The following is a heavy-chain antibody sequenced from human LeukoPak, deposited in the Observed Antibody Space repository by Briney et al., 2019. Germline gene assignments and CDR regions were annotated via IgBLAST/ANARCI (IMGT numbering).Heavy chain of an antibody. CDR1: GGSISSHY. D-gene: IGHD6-13*01. Sequence: PSETLSLTCTVSGGSISSHYWSWIRQPPGKGLEWIGYIYYSGSTNYNPSLKSRVTTSVDTSKNQFSLKLSSVTAADTAVYYCAREGPLAAAGPYYFDYWGQGTLVTVSS. CDR3: AREGPLAAAGPYYFDY. V-gene: IGHV4-59*11. CDR2: IYYSGST. J-gene: IGHJ4*02.